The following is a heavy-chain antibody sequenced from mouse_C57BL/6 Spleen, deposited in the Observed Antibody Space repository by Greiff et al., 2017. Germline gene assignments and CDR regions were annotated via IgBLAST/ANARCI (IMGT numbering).Heavy chain of an antibody. J-gene: IGHJ1*03. CDR3: ARGGGYDWYFDV. Sequence: EVQLQESGPGLVKPSQSLSLTCSVTGYSITSGYYWNWIRQFPGNKLEWMGYISYDGSNNYNPSLKNRISITRDTSKNQFFLKLNCVTTEDTATYCCARGGGYDWYFDVWGTGTTVTVSS. CDR2: ISYDGSN. V-gene: IGHV3-6*01. D-gene: IGHD2-2*01. CDR1: GYSITSGYY.